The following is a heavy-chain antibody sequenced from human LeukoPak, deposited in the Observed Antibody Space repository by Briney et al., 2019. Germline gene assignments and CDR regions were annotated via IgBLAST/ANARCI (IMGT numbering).Heavy chain of an antibody. CDR1: GFTSSNYA. Sequence: GGSLRLSCAASGFTSSNYAMGWVRQPPGKGLEWVSGISGGGGSTYHADSVKGRFTISRDNSKNTLYLQMSSLRAEDTAIYYCAKDVRGYTYGYVDYWGQGTLVTVSS. D-gene: IGHD5-18*01. CDR3: AKDVRGYTYGYVDY. V-gene: IGHV3-23*01. J-gene: IGHJ4*02. CDR2: ISGGGGST.